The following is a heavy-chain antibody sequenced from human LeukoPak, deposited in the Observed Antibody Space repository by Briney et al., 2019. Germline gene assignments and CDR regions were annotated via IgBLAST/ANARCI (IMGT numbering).Heavy chain of an antibody. V-gene: IGHV3-74*01. Sequence: PGGSLRLSCAASGFTFSSYWMHWVRQAQGKWLVWVSRINSDGSSTSYADSVKGRFTISRDNAKNTLYLQMNSLRAEDTAVYYCATWYYYDSSAYYLSYWGQGTLVTVSS. D-gene: IGHD3-22*01. CDR3: ATWYYYDSSAYYLSY. J-gene: IGHJ4*02. CDR2: INSDGSST. CDR1: GFTFSSYW.